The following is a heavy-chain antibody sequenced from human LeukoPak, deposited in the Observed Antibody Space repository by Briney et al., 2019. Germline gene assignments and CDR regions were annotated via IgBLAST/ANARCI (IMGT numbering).Heavy chain of an antibody. D-gene: IGHD4-17*01. V-gene: IGHV3-21*06. CDR2: ISSSSTYI. CDR3: GTWTTVASYFDY. Sequence: GGSLRLSCAASGFTFSTYSMNWVRQAPGKGLEWVSSISSSSTYIYYADSVKGRFTISRDNAKSSLYLQMNSLRAEDTAVYYCGTWTTVASYFDYWGQGTLVTVSS. J-gene: IGHJ4*02. CDR1: GFTFSTYS.